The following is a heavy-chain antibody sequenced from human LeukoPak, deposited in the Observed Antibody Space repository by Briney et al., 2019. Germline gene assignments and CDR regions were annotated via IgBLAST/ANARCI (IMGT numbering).Heavy chain of an antibody. CDR3: ARDGEDLVVTLWFGAFDI. D-gene: IGHD4-23*01. CDR2: ISNSGSTI. CDR1: GFTFSDYY. J-gene: IGHJ3*02. V-gene: IGHV3-11*04. Sequence: TPGGSLRLSCAASGFTFSDYYMSWIRQAPGKGLEWVSYISNSGSTIYYADSLKGRFTVSRDNAKNSLYLQMNSLRAEDTAVYYCARDGEDLVVTLWFGAFDIWGQGTMVTVSS.